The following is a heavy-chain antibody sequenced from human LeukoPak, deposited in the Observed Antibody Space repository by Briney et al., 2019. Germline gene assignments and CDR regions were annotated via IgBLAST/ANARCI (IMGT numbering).Heavy chain of an antibody. CDR1: GNYW. CDR3: VSFYETY. Sequence: GGSLRLSCAASGNYWMHWVRQARGKGLVWVSHINSDGSWTSYADSVKGRFTISKDNAKNTVYLQMNSLRAEDTAVYYCVSFYETYWGRGTLVTVSS. J-gene: IGHJ4*02. V-gene: IGHV3-74*01. CDR2: INSDGSWT. D-gene: IGHD2/OR15-2a*01.